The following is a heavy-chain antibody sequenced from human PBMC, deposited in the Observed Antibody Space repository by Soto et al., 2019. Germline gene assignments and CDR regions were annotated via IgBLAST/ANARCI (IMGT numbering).Heavy chain of an antibody. J-gene: IGHJ4*02. CDR2: ISSSSSYT. V-gene: IGHV3-11*06. CDR3: ARDGHRSGYSDY. CDR1: GFTFSDYY. D-gene: IGHD3-3*01. Sequence: QVQLVESGGGLVKPGGSLRLSCAASGFTFSDYYMSWIRQAPGKGLEWVSYISSSSSYTNYADSVKGRFTISRDNAKNSLYLQMNSLRAEDAAVYYCARDGHRSGYSDYWGQGTLVTVSS.